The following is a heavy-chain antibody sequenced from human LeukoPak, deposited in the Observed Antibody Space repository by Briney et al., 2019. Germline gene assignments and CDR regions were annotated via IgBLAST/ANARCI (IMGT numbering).Heavy chain of an antibody. J-gene: IGHJ4*02. V-gene: IGHV3-7*01. CDR1: AFTFSGYW. D-gene: IGHD3-10*01. CDR3: ARDDSLWFGEPFDY. Sequence: GGSLRLSCAASAFTFSGYWMSWVRQAPGKGLEWVANINQDGSIIHYVDSAKGRFTISRDNAKNSLYLQMNSLRAEDTAVYYCARDDSLWFGEPFDYWGQGTLVTVSS. CDR2: INQDGSII.